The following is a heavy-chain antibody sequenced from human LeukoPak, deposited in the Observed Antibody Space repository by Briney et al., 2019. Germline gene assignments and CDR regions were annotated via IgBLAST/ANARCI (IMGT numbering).Heavy chain of an antibody. CDR1: GFTFSSYS. V-gene: IGHV3-21*01. Sequence: GGSLGLSCAASGFTFSSYSMNWVRQAPGKGLEWVSSISSTSSYIYYADSVKGRFTISRDNAKNSLYLQMNSLRAEDTAVYYCARGGPYCSSTSCYYLGPIDYWGQGTLVTVSS. J-gene: IGHJ4*02. CDR3: ARGGPYCSSTSCYYLGPIDY. CDR2: ISSTSSYI. D-gene: IGHD2-2*01.